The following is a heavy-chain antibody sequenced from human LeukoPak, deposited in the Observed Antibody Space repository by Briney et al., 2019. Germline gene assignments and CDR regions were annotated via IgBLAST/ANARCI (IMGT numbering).Heavy chain of an antibody. CDR1: GGSIGSYY. V-gene: IGHV4-4*07. D-gene: IGHD4-17*01. J-gene: IGHJ4*02. CDR3: ARGFYDYGDYRGFDY. Sequence: SETLSLTCTVSGGSIGSYYWSWIQQPAGKGLEWIGRIYTSGSTNYNPSLKSRVTMSVDTSKNQFSLKLSSVTAADTAVYYCARGFYDYGDYRGFDYWGQGTLVTVSS. CDR2: IYTSGST.